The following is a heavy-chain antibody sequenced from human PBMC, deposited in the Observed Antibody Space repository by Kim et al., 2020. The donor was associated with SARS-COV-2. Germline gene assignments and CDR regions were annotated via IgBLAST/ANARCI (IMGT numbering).Heavy chain of an antibody. Sequence: GGSLRLSCAASGFTFSSYGMHWVRQAPGKGLEWVAVIWYDGSNKYYADSVKGRFTISRDNSKNTLYLQMNSLRAEDTAVYYCARDSGRYSGYVYYFDYWGQGTLVTVSS. V-gene: IGHV3-33*01. J-gene: IGHJ4*02. CDR1: GFTFSSYG. CDR2: IWYDGSNK. D-gene: IGHD5-12*01. CDR3: ARDSGRYSGYVYYFDY.